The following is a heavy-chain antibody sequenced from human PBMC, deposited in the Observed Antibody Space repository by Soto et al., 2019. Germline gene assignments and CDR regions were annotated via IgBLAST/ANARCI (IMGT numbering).Heavy chain of an antibody. V-gene: IGHV1-18*01. CDR2: ISPRKGNT. CDR1: GYTCITIG. D-gene: IGHD3-22*01. CDR3: ARGYYYDSSGYYGRFDY. J-gene: IGHJ4*02. Sequence: ASVKVSCKASGYTCITIGISWVRQAPGQGLEWMGWISPRKGNTNYAQKFQGRVTMTRDTSASTAYMELRSLRSDDTAVYYCARGYYYDSSGYYGRFDYWGQGTLATVSS.